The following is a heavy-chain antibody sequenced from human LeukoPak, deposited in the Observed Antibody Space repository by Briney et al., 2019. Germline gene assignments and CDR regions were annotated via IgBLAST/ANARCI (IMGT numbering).Heavy chain of an antibody. J-gene: IGHJ3*02. CDR3: ARESIVVRVENAFDI. V-gene: IGHV4-30-2*01. CDR1: GGSISSGGYY. D-gene: IGHD1-26*01. Sequence: ASETLSLTCTVSGGSISSGGYYWNWIRQPPGKGLEWIGYIYHSGSTYYNPSLKSRVTISVDRSKNQFSLKLSSVTAADTAVYHCARESIVVRVENAFDIWGQGTMVTVSS. CDR2: IYHSGST.